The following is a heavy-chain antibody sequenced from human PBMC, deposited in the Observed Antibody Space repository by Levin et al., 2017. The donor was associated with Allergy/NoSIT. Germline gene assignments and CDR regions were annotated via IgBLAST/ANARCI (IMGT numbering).Heavy chain of an antibody. D-gene: IGHD2-2*01. J-gene: IGHJ6*03. CDR1: GGSISSSSYY. V-gene: IGHV4-39*01. CDR3: ARLGCSSTSCQVYYYMDV. Sequence: KSSETLSLTCTVSGGSISSSSYYWGWIRQPPGTGLEWIGSIYYSGSTYYNPSLKSRVTISVDTSKNQFSLKLSSVTAADTAVYYCARLGCSSTSCQVYYYMDVWGKGTTVTVSS. CDR2: IYYSGST.